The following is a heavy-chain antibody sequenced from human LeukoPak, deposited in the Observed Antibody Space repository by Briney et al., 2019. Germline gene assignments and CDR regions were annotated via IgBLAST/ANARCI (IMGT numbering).Heavy chain of an antibody. CDR1: GFTFSSYA. V-gene: IGHV3-23*01. D-gene: IGHD3-22*01. CDR3: AKVEYYDSSGYFYYFDY. J-gene: IGHJ4*02. Sequence: GGSLRLSXAASGFTFSSYAMSWVRQAPGKGLEWLSAISGSGGSTYYADSVKGRFTISRDNSKNTLYLQMNSLRAEDTAVYYCAKVEYYDSSGYFYYFDYWGQGTLVTVSS. CDR2: ISGSGGST.